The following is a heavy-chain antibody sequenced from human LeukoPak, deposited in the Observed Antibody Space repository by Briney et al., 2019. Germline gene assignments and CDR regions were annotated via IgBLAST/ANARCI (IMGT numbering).Heavy chain of an antibody. CDR3: ASTAAGTAGSNWFDP. J-gene: IGHJ5*02. D-gene: IGHD6-13*01. V-gene: IGHV4-59*01. CDR1: GESFSAYY. Sequence: PSETLSLTCAVYGESFSAYYWSWIRQPPGKGLEWIGYIYYSGSTNYNPSLKSRVTISVDTSKNQFSLKLSSVTAADTAVYYCASTAAGTAGSNWFDPWGQGTLVTVSS. CDR2: IYYSGST.